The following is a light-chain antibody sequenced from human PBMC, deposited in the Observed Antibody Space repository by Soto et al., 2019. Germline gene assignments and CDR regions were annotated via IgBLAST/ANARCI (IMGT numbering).Light chain of an antibody. CDR3: QQFANLPLT. J-gene: IGKJ4*01. V-gene: IGKV1-33*01. CDR1: QDISNY. CDR2: DAS. Sequence: DIQMTQSPSSLSASVGDRVTITCQASQDISNYLNWYQKKPGKAPKLLIYDASNLETGVPSRFSGSGSGTDFTFTISSLQTEDRATYFCQQFANLPLTFGGGTKVEIK.